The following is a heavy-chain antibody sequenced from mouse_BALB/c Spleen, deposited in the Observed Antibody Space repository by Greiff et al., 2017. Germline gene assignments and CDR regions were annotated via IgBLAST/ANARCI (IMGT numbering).Heavy chain of an antibody. CDR1: GFNIKDYY. V-gene: IGHV14-4*02. J-gene: IGHJ2*01. Sequence: EVKLVESGAELVRSGASVKLSCTASGFNIKDYYMHWVKQRPEQGLEWIGWIDPENGDTEYAPKFQGKATMTADTSSNTAYLQLSSLTSEDTAVYYCNARHYGSPFDYWGQGTTLTVSS. D-gene: IGHD1-1*01. CDR3: NARHYGSPFDY. CDR2: IDPENGDT.